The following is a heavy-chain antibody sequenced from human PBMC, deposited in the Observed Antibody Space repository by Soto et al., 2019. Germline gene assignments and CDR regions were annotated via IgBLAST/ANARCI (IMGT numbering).Heavy chain of an antibody. D-gene: IGHD3-22*01. J-gene: IGHJ4*02. CDR1: GGSISSGDYY. CDR3: ARQYDSSGYYQVDY. CDR2: IYYSGGT. Sequence: NPSETLSLTCTVSGGSISSGDYYWSWIRQPPGKGLEWIGYIYYSGGTYYNPSLKSRVTISVDTSKNQFSLKLSSVTAADTAVYYCARQYDSSGYYQVDYWGQGTLVTVSS. V-gene: IGHV4-30-4*01.